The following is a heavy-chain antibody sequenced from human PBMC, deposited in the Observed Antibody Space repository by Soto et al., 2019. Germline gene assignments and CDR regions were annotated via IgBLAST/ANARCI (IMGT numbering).Heavy chain of an antibody. J-gene: IGHJ6*02. Sequence: QEQLVKSGGGMVHPGTSLRLSCVTSGISLTAHGMHWVRQAPGKGLEWVALSWYDGKTFYGDSVKGRFTISRDTSTVFLDMRSLRPDDTAVYFCARVRNNNDKRLDVWGQGTTVIVS. CDR1: GISLTAHG. CDR3: ARVRNNNDKRLDV. D-gene: IGHD2-8*01. CDR2: SWYDGKT. V-gene: IGHV3-33*01.